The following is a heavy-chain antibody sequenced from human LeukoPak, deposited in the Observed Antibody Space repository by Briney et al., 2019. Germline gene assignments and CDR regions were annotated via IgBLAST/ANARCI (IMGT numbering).Heavy chain of an antibody. CDR3: ARVRSEDYGGKRSDFDN. J-gene: IGHJ4*02. V-gene: IGHV4-59*12. CDR2: IYYSGST. CDR1: GGSISSYY. D-gene: IGHD4-23*01. Sequence: PSETLSLTCTVSGGSISSYYWSWIRQPPGKGLEWIGYIYYSGSTNYNPSLKSRVTISVDTSKNQFSLKLSSVTAADTAVYYCARVRSEDYGGKRSDFDNWGQGTLVTVSS.